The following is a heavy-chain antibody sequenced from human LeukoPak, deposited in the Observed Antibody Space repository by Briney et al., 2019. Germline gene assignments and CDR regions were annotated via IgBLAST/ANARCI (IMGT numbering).Heavy chain of an antibody. D-gene: IGHD5-24*01. V-gene: IGHV1-46*01. CDR2: INPSGGST. CDR3: ARGVRDGYNWVY. Sequence: ASVKVSCQASGYTFTSYYTHWVRQAPGQGLEWMGIINPSGGSTSYAQKFQGRVTMTRDMSTSTVYMELSSLRSEDTAVYYCARGVRDGYNWVYWGQGALVTVSS. J-gene: IGHJ4*02. CDR1: GYTFTSYY.